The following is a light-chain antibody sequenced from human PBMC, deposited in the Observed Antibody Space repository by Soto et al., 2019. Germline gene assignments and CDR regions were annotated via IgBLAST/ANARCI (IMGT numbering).Light chain of an antibody. CDR2: DAS. J-gene: IGKJ4*01. V-gene: IGKV3-11*01. CDR1: QSVGNN. Sequence: EVVLTQSPATLSVPPGERATLSCRTSQSVGNNLAWYQQKPGQAPRLLIYDASNRATGIPARFSGSGSETDFTLTISSLEPEDSAVYYCQQRSNWPSLTFGGGTKVDIK. CDR3: QQRSNWPSLT.